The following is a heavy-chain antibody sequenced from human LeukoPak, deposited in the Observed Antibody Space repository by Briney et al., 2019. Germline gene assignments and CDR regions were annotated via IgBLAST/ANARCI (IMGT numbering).Heavy chain of an antibody. CDR3: AKTTVVIITPSFFYFDY. D-gene: IGHD3-22*01. CDR2: LSGSGATT. CDR1: GFNFDTYA. J-gene: IGHJ4*02. Sequence: GYLRLSSAASGFNFDTYAMSWVRQAPGKGLEWVSVLSGSGATTYYADSVKGRFTISRDNSKNTLYLQMNSLRAEDTAVYYCAKTTVVIITPSFFYFDYWGQGTLVTVPS. V-gene: IGHV3-23*01.